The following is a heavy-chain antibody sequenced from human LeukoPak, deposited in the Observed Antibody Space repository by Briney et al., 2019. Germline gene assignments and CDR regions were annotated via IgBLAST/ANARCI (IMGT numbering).Heavy chain of an antibody. J-gene: IGHJ5*02. CDR2: IYYSGST. D-gene: IGHD6-13*01. V-gene: IGHV4-39*01. Sequence: PSETLSLTCPVSGGSISSSSYYWGWIRQPPGTGLEWIGSIYYSGSTYYNPSLKSRVTISVDTSKNQFSLKLSSVTAADTAVYYCASEGGVAYSSSWYTYNWFDPWGQGTLVTVSS. CDR1: GGSISSSSYY. CDR3: ASEGGVAYSSSWYTYNWFDP.